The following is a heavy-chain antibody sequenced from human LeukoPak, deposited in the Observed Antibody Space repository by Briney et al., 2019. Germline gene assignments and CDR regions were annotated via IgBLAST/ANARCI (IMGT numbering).Heavy chain of an antibody. D-gene: IGHD6-13*01. CDR2: IYYSGST. V-gene: IGHV4-59*01. CDR1: GGSISSYY. CDR3: ARVAGFKGRRAIDY. Sequence: SETLSLTCTVSGGSISSYYWSWIRQPAGKGLEWIGYIYYSGSTNYNPSLKSRVTISVDTSKNQFSLKLSSVTAADTAVYYCARVAGFKGRRAIDYWGQGTLVTVSS. J-gene: IGHJ4*02.